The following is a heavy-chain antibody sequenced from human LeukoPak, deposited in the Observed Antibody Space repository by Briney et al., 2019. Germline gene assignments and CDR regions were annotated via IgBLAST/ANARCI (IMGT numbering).Heavy chain of an antibody. CDR3: ARSRPYYSSPLFDY. D-gene: IGHD3-10*01. Sequence: ASVKVSCKASGYTFTSYGISWVRQAPGQGLEWMGWISAYNGNANYAQKLQGRVTMTTDTSTSTAYMELRSLRSDDTAVYYRARSRPYYSSPLFDYWGQGTLVTVSS. CDR2: ISAYNGNA. CDR1: GYTFTSYG. J-gene: IGHJ4*02. V-gene: IGHV1-18*01.